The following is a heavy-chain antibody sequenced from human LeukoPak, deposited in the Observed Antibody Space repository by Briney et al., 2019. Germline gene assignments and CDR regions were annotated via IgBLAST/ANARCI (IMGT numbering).Heavy chain of an antibody. CDR1: GFTFRSHA. V-gene: IGHV3-23*01. D-gene: IGHD6-13*01. CDR2: IYENGGTT. J-gene: IGHJ6*02. CDR3: ARAAAGRAYYHYGMDV. Sequence: GGSLRLSCVGSGFTFRSHAMSWVRQAPEKGLEFVSGIYENGGTTYYADSVKGRFTISRDNSKNTLDLQMNSLRAEDTAVYYCARAAAGRAYYHYGMDVWGQGTTVTVSS.